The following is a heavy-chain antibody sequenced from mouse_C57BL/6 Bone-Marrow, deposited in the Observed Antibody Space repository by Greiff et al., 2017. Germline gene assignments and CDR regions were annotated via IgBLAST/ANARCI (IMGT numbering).Heavy chain of an antibody. V-gene: IGHV1-55*01. CDR1: GYTFTSYW. Sequence: QVQLQQPGAELVKPGASVKMSCKASGYTFTSYWITWVKQRPGQGLEWIGDIYPGSGSSNYNEKFKSKATLTVETSSSTAYMQLSSLTSEDSAVYYCATTYYLWYFDVWGTGTTVTVSS. CDR3: ATTYYLWYFDV. J-gene: IGHJ1*03. D-gene: IGHD2-10*01. CDR2: IYPGSGSS.